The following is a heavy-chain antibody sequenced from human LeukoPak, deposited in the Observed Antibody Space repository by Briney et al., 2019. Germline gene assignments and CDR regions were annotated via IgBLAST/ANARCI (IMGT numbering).Heavy chain of an antibody. D-gene: IGHD2-2*01. CDR2: IYYSGST. J-gene: IGHJ4*02. CDR3: ARGCSSTTCYRGGFDY. Sequence: SETLSLTCTVSGGSISSSHYYWGWIRQPPTKGLEWIGSIYYSGSTYYNPSLKSRVSISVDTSVDTSKNQFSLKLGSVTAADTAVYYCARGCSSTTCYRGGFDYWGQGTLVTVSS. V-gene: IGHV4-39*01. CDR1: GGSISSSHYY.